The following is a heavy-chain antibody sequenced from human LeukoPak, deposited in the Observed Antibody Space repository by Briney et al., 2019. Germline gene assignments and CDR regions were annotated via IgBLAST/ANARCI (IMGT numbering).Heavy chain of an antibody. J-gene: IGHJ4*02. V-gene: IGHV1-18*04. Sequence: GASVKVSYKASGYTFTSYGISWVRQAPGQGLEWMGWISAYNGNTNYAQKLQGRVTMTTDTSTSTAYMELRSLRSDDTAVYYCARRVELRYFDWLSFFLDYWGQGTLVTVSS. CDR3: ARRVELRYFDWLSFFLDY. CDR1: GYTFTSYG. D-gene: IGHD3-9*01. CDR2: ISAYNGNT.